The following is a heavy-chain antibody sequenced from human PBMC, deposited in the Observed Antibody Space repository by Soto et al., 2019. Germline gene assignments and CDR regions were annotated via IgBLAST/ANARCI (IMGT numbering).Heavy chain of an antibody. V-gene: IGHV3-74*01. D-gene: IGHD3-10*01. CDR2: INDDGKRT. Sequence: PGGSLRLSCAACGFVFNMYWMHWVRQVPGEGPEWVTRINDDGKRTDYADSAKGRFTISRDNAKDILYLQMNSLRVDDTAVYYCIRGTRPSSVGTGAFWGQRTLVAVSS. CDR1: GFVFNMYW. J-gene: IGHJ4*02. CDR3: IRGTRPSSVGTGAF.